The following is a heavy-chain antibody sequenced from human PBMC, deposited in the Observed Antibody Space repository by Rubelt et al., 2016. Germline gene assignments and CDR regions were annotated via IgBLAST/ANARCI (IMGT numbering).Heavy chain of an antibody. CDR3: ARNNIYAYFDF. J-gene: IGHJ4*02. CDR2: INPNSGGT. V-gene: IGHV1-2*02. D-gene: IGHD5/OR15-5a*01. CDR1: GYTFTGYY. Sequence: VQLVQSGAEAKKPGASVKVSCKTFGYTFTGYYMHWVRQAPGQGLEWMGWINPNSGGTNYAQKFQGRVTMTRDTDIRTVYLERTGLKSDDTAVYYCARNNIYAYFDFWGPGSLVTVSS.